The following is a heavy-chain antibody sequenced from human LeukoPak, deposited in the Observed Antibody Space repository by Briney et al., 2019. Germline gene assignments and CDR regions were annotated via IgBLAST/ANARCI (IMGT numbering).Heavy chain of an antibody. CDR3: ARGSVAVAGSGFDP. D-gene: IGHD6-19*01. Sequence: PSETLSLTCTVSGYSISSGYYWGWIRPPPGKGLEWIGSIYHSGSTYYNPSLKSRVTISVDTSKNQFSLKLSSVTAADTAVYYCARGSVAVAGSGFDPWGQGTLVTASS. V-gene: IGHV4-38-2*02. CDR1: GYSISSGYY. J-gene: IGHJ5*02. CDR2: IYHSGST.